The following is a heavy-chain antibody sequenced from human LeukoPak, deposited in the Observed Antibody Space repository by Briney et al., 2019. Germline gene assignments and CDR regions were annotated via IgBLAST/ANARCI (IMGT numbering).Heavy chain of an antibody. J-gene: IGHJ4*02. CDR2: ISGSGGST. CDR3: AKVMWDSSGWYDSFDY. Sequence: GGSLRLSCAASGFTFSSYAMSWVRQAPGKGLEWVSAISGSGGSTYYADSVKGRFTISRDNSKNTLYLQVNSLRAEDTAVYYCAKVMWDSSGWYDSFDYWGQGTLVTVSS. CDR1: GFTFSSYA. D-gene: IGHD6-19*01. V-gene: IGHV3-23*01.